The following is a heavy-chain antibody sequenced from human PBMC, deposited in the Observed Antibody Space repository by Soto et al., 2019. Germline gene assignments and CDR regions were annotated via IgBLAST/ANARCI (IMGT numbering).Heavy chain of an antibody. D-gene: IGHD6-13*01. Sequence: GGSLRLSCEASGFPFSFYSMNWVRQAPGKGLEWVAVISYDGGNKYYADSVKGRFTISRDNSKNTVYLQMNSLRGEDTAVYYCAKDGAIAAADYFFDYWGQGSLVTVSS. CDR2: ISYDGGNK. CDR3: AKDGAIAAADYFFDY. CDR1: GFPFSFYS. V-gene: IGHV3-30*18. J-gene: IGHJ4*02.